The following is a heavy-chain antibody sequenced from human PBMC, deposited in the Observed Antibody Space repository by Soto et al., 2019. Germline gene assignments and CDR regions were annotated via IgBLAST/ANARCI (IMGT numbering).Heavy chain of an antibody. J-gene: IGHJ5*02. Sequence: EVQLLESGGGLVQPGGSLRLSCAASGFTFSGYALSWVRQAPGKGLEWVSVIDGSGATIYYADSVKGRFTISRDNSKNTVYLQMDSLRAEDTAVYYVSLTIGSLLDPWGQGTLVTVSS. CDR2: IDGSGATI. CDR1: GFTFSGYA. V-gene: IGHV3-23*01. D-gene: IGHD4-17*01. CDR3: SLTIGSLLDP.